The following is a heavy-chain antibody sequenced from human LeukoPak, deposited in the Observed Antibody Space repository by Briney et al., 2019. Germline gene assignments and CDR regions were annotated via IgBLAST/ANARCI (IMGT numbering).Heavy chain of an antibody. CDR2: IYYSGST. J-gene: IGHJ4*02. Sequence: SETLSLTCTVSGGSISSSSYYWGWIRQPPGKGLEWIGSIYYSGSTYYNPSLKSRVTISVDTSKNQFSLKLSSVTAADTAVYYCARDQYSYYYDSSGFLTDYWGQGTLVTVSS. CDR3: ARDQYSYYYDSSGFLTDY. D-gene: IGHD3-22*01. V-gene: IGHV4-39*07. CDR1: GGSISSSSYY.